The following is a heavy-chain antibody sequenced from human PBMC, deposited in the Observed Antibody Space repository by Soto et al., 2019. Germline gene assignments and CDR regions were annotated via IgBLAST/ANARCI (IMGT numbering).Heavy chain of an antibody. D-gene: IGHD3-10*01. Sequence: EVQLVESGGGLVKPGGSLSLSCAASGFTFSGHTINWVRQAPGKGLEWVSSVSSSSSYIYYADSVKGRFTVSRDNAEKSLYLQMNSLRVEDTAIYYCARCMGFDGSGYAFFDSWGQGTLVTVSS. V-gene: IGHV3-21*01. J-gene: IGHJ4*02. CDR2: VSSSSSYI. CDR1: GFTFSGHT. CDR3: ARCMGFDGSGYAFFDS.